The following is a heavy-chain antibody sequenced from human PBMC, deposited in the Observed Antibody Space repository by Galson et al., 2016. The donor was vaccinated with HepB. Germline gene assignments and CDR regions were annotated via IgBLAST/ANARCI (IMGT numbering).Heavy chain of an antibody. CDR3: VKYGGLDGFDY. D-gene: IGHD3/OR15-3a*01. V-gene: IGHV3-23*01. J-gene: IGHJ4*02. Sequence: SLRLSCAASGFTFSTYPMGWVRQAPGKGPEWVSGINAGGNNRYYSDSVKGRFAISSDNSKNTLYLQRDNLRGEDTAVYYWVKYGGLDGFDYWGQGTLVIVSS. CDR2: INAGGNNR. CDR1: GFTFSTYP.